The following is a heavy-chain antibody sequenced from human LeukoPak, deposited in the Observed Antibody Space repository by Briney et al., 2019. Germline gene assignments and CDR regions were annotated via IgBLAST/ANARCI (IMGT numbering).Heavy chain of an antibody. J-gene: IGHJ6*02. CDR2: IKQDGNEI. CDR1: GFTFSTYG. CDR3: ARDRGYSNYPYYYYGMDV. D-gene: IGHD4-11*01. Sequence: PGGSLRLSCAASGFTFSTYGMHWVRQAPGKGLEWVANIKQDGNEIYYVDSVKGRFTISRDNAKNSLYLQMNSLRAEDTAVYYCARDRGYSNYPYYYYGMDVWGQGTTVTVSS. V-gene: IGHV3-7*03.